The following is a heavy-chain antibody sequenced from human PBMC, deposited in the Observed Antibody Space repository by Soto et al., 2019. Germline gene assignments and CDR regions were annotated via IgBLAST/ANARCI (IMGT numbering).Heavy chain of an antibody. CDR3: ARSPRSSPYFDY. V-gene: IGHV5-51*01. D-gene: IGHD6-13*01. Sequence: GESLKISCQCSGYTFSNFWIAWVRHLPGKGLEWMGIIYPGDYETRYSPSFHGKVTISADRSIGTAYLQWSSLEASDSAFYFCARSPRSSPYFDYWGQGALVTVSS. CDR2: IYPGDYET. J-gene: IGHJ4*02. CDR1: GYTFSNFW.